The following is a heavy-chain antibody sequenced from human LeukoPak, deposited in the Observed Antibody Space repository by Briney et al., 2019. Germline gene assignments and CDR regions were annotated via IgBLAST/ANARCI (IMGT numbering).Heavy chain of an antibody. CDR2: IYTSGST. Sequence: SETLSLTCTVSGGSISSYYWSWIRQPAGKGLEWIGRIYTSGSTNYNPSLKSRVTISVDTSKNQFSLKLSSVTAADTAVYYCARARIVVVAATVRRNAFDIWGQGTMVTVSS. J-gene: IGHJ3*02. CDR3: ARARIVVVAATVRRNAFDI. CDR1: GGSISSYY. D-gene: IGHD2-15*01. V-gene: IGHV4-4*07.